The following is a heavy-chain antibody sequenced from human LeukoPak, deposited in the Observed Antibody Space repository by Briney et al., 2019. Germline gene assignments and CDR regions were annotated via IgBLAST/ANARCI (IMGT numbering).Heavy chain of an antibody. CDR2: IYYSGTT. D-gene: IGHD3-10*01. J-gene: IGHJ4*02. Sequence: PSQTLSLTCTVSGGSISSGGYYWSWIRQHPGKGLEWIGYIYYSGTTYYNPSLKSRVTISVDTSKNQFSLKLSSVTAADTAVYYCARVVVRGVIVTRVVGFDYWGQGTLVTVSS. V-gene: IGHV4-31*03. CDR3: ARVVVRGVIVTRVVGFDY. CDR1: GGSISSGGYY.